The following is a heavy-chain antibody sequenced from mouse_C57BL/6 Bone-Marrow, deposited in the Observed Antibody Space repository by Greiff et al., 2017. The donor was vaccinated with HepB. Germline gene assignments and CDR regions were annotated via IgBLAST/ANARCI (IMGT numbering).Heavy chain of an antibody. CDR2: ISSGSSTI. D-gene: IGHD1-1*01. CDR1: GFTFSDYG. J-gene: IGHJ1*03. CDR3: ARQILLRYLWYFDV. Sequence: EVKLMESGGGLVKPGGSLKLSCAASGFTFSDYGMHWVRQAPEKGLEWVAYISSGSSTIYYADTVKGRFTISRDNAKNTLFLQMTSLRSEDTAMYYCARQILLRYLWYFDVWGTGTTVTVSS. V-gene: IGHV5-17*01.